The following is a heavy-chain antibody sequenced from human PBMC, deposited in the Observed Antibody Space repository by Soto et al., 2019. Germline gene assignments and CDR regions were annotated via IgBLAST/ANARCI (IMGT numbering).Heavy chain of an antibody. CDR3: ARDRAVAVIKRAYEYYGMDX. CDR2: INPNSGGT. V-gene: IGHV1-2*02. J-gene: IGHJ6*02. CDR1: GYTFTGYY. D-gene: IGHD6-19*01. Sequence: VSVKVSCKASGYTFTGYYMHWVRQAPGQGLEWMGLINPNSGGTNYAQKFQGSVTMTRETSISTAYMELSRLRSDDTAVYYCARDRAVAVIKRAYEYYGMDXWGQGTTVTV.